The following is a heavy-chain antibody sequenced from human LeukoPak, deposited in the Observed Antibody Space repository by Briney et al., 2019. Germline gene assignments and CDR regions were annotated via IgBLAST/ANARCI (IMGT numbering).Heavy chain of an antibody. D-gene: IGHD1-1*01. Sequence: PGGSLRLSCAASGFTFSSYAMNWVRQAPGRGLEWVSGFSGSGGTTYYADSVKGRFTISRDNSKNTLYLQMNSLRAEDTAIYYCAREELESFDYWGQGTLVTVSS. CDR2: FSGSGGTT. CDR3: AREELESFDY. J-gene: IGHJ4*02. V-gene: IGHV3-23*01. CDR1: GFTFSSYA.